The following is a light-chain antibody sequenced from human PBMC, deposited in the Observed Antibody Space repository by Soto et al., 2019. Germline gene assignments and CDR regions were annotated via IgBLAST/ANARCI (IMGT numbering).Light chain of an antibody. V-gene: IGLV2-14*01. CDR1: SSDVGAYNY. Sequence: QSVLTQPASVYGSLGQSITISCSGTSSDVGAYNYVSWYQQYPGKAPKLMIYHVTDRPSGVSNRFSGSKSGNTASLTISGLQAEDEADYYCCSYTPSNSCVFRTGXKVPVL. CDR3: CSYTPSNSCV. J-gene: IGLJ1*01. CDR2: HVT.